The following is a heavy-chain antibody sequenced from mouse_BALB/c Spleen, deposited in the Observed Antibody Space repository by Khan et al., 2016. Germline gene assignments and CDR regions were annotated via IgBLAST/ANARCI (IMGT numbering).Heavy chain of an antibody. V-gene: IGHV1-69*02. CDR1: GYTFTSYW. D-gene: IGHD1-1*02. CDR3: TRGGGSAWFAY. Sequence: QVQLQQPGAELVRPGASVKLSCKASGYTFTSYWINWVKQRPGQGLEWIGNIYPSDSYTNYNQKFKDKATLTVDKSSSTAYMQHSSPTSEDSAVYYCTRGGGSAWFAYWGQGTLVTVSA. J-gene: IGHJ3*01. CDR2: IYPSDSYT.